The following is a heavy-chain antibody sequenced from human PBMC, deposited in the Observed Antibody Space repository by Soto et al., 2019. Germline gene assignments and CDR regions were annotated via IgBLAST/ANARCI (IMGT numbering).Heavy chain of an antibody. V-gene: IGHV1-18*01. D-gene: IGHD2-21*02. CDR1: GYTFTSYG. J-gene: IGHJ4*02. Sequence: QVQLVQSGAEVKKPGASVKVSCKASGYTFTSYGISWVRQAPGQGLEWMGWISAYNGNTNYAQKLQGRVTMTTDTSXSXAXXELRSLRSDDTAVYYCARGSKAYCGGDCYYTSFDYWGQGTLVTVSS. CDR2: ISAYNGNT. CDR3: ARGSKAYCGGDCYYTSFDY.